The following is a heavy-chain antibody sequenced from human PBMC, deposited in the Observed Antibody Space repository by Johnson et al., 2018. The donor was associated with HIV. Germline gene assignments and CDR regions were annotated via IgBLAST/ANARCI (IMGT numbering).Heavy chain of an antibody. D-gene: IGHD3-16*01. CDR1: GFTVTSHY. Sequence: VQLVESGGGLVQPGGSLRLSCAASGFTVTSHYMSWVRQAPGMGLEWVSVIYTGGNTYYANSVKNRFTISRDISKNTLYLEMNIMRAEDTAVYYCARGRSVILILDDAFDIWGQGTMVTVSS. CDR3: ARGRSVILILDDAFDI. V-gene: IGHV3-66*01. CDR2: IYTGGNT. J-gene: IGHJ3*02.